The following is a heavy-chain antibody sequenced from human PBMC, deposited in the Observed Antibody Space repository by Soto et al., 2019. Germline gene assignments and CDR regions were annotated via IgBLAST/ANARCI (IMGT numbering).Heavy chain of an antibody. CDR3: TGGYCTGGTCYSGYFQH. Sequence: EVQLVQSGGGLVQPGGSLKLSCAASGFTFSGSTVHWVRQASGEGLQWVGRIRSKANDYATTYIASVKGRFTISRDDSRNTAYLQMSDLKTEETDVYDCTGGYCTGGTCYSGYFQHWGQGALVTVFS. V-gene: IGHV3-73*02. CDR2: IRSKANDYAT. J-gene: IGHJ1*01. CDR1: GFTFSGST. D-gene: IGHD2-15*01.